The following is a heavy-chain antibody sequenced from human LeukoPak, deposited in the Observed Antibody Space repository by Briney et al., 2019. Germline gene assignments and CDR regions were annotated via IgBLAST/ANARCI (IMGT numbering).Heavy chain of an antibody. V-gene: IGHV5-51*01. D-gene: IGHD2-8*01. Sequence: GESLKISCKGSGYSFTSYWIGWVRQMPGKGLEWMGIIYPGDSDTRYSPSFQGQVTISADKSISTAYLQWSSLKASDTAMYYCARLIVGCTDGVCYKGHVFWGQGTLVTVS. CDR2: IYPGDSDT. CDR1: GYSFTSYW. CDR3: ARLIVGCTDGVCYKGHVF. J-gene: IGHJ4*02.